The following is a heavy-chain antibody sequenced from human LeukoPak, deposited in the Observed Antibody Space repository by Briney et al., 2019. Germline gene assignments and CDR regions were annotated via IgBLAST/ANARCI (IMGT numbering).Heavy chain of an antibody. J-gene: IGHJ4*02. D-gene: IGHD4-23*01. V-gene: IGHV3-30*03. Sequence: GGFLRLSCAASGFTVVSNYMSWVRQAPGKGLEWVAVISYDGSNKYYADSVKGRFTISRDNSKNTLYLQMNSLRAEDTAVYYCARAATTTVVTPDYWGQGTLVTVSS. CDR1: GFTVVSNY. CDR3: ARAATTTVVTPDY. CDR2: ISYDGSNK.